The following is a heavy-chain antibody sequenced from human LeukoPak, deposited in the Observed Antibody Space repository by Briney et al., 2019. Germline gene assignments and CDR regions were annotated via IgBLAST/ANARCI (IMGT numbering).Heavy chain of an antibody. CDR3: ATWAFYHNLDV. J-gene: IGHJ6*02. Sequence: GGALRLSCAASGFTIGPYAMYWVRQGPGRGLEWVSVIKADGSGTFYADSVRGRFTTSRDNSKNSLYLQMNSLTSEDTALYYCATWAFYHNLDVWGQGTTVIISS. CDR1: GFTIGPYA. V-gene: IGHV3-43*02. CDR2: IKADGSGT. D-gene: IGHD2/OR15-2a*01.